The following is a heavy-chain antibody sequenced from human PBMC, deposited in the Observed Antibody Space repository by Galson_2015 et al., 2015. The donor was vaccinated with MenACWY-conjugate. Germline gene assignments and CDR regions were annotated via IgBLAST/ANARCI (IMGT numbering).Heavy chain of an antibody. CDR1: GFTFSTNA. D-gene: IGHD6-13*01. J-gene: IGHJ4*02. CDR3: TRYLRAAEPFDF. Sequence: SLRLSCAASGFTFSTNAMTWVRQAPGKGLEWVSGISGSTNTTYYRDSVKGRFTISRDNSKNTVYLQMNSLRAEDTAFYYCTRYLRAAEPFDFWGQGTLVTVSS. CDR2: ISGSTNTT. V-gene: IGHV3-23*02.